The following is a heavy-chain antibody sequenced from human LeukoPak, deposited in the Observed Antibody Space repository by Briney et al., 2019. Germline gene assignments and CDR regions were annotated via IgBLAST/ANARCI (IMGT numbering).Heavy chain of an antibody. Sequence: GGSLRLSCAASGFTFSSYAMSWVRQAPGKGLEWVSAISGSGGSTYYADSVKGRFTISRDNSKNTLYLQMNSLRAEDTAVYYCARATYYYDSSGYSLGAFDIWGQGTMVTVSS. D-gene: IGHD3-22*01. V-gene: IGHV3-23*01. CDR3: ARATYYYDSSGYSLGAFDI. CDR2: ISGSGGST. J-gene: IGHJ3*02. CDR1: GFTFSSYA.